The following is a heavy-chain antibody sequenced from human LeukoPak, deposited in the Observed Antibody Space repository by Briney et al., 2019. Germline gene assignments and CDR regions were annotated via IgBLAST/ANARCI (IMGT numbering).Heavy chain of an antibody. CDR3: VRDVGYGDYGPDC. D-gene: IGHD4-17*01. CDR2: IYPRDGST. V-gene: IGHV1-46*01. CDR1: GYTFTSNY. J-gene: IGHJ4*02. Sequence: ASVKVSCKASGYTFTSNYIHWVRQAPGQGLEWMGMIYPRDGSTSYAQKFQGRVTVTRDTPTSTAYIELRSLRSDDTAVYYCVRDVGYGDYGPDCWGQGTLVTVSS.